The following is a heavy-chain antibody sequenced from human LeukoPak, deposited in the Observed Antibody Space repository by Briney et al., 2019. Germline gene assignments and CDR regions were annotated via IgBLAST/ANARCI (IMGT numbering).Heavy chain of an antibody. V-gene: IGHV4-34*01. D-gene: IGHD5-18*01. Sequence: SETLSLTCAVYGGSFSGYYWSWIRQPPGKGLEWIGEINHSGSTNYNPSLKSRVTISVDTSKSQFSLKLRSVSAADTAVYYCARGRGGYSYGFPPFFDYWGQGTLVTVSS. CDR3: ARGRGGYSYGFPPFFDY. CDR1: GGSFSGYY. J-gene: IGHJ4*02. CDR2: INHSGST.